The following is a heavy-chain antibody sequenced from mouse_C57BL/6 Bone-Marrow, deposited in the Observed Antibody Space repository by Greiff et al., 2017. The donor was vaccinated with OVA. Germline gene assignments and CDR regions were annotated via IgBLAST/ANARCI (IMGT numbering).Heavy chain of an antibody. J-gene: IGHJ3*01. CDR3: ARHYSNYWFAY. CDR2: INPSSGYT. Sequence: VQLQQSGAELARPGASVKMSCKASGYTFTSYTMHWVKQRPGQGLEWIGYINPSSGYTKYNQKFKDKATLTADKSSSTAYMQLSSLTSEDSAVYSCARHYSNYWFAYWGQGTLVTVSA. D-gene: IGHD2-5*01. CDR1: GYTFTSYT. V-gene: IGHV1-4*01.